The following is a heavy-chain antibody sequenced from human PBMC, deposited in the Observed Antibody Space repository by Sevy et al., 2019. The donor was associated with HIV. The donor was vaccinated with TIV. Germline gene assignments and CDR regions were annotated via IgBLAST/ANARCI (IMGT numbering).Heavy chain of an antibody. CDR2: ISGSGGST. CDR3: AKQWYYCDSSGHIDY. J-gene: IGHJ4*02. D-gene: IGHD3-22*01. Sequence: GGSLRLSCAASGFTFSSYAMSWVRQAPGKGLEWVSAISGSGGSTYYADSVKGRFTISRDNSKNTLYLQMNSLRAEDTAVYYCAKQWYYCDSSGHIDYWGQGTLVTVSS. CDR1: GFTFSSYA. V-gene: IGHV3-23*01.